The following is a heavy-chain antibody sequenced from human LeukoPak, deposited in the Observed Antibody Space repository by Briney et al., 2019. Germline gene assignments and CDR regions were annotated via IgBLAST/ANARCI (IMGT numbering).Heavy chain of an antibody. D-gene: IGHD2-8*01. CDR1: GGSISGYF. J-gene: IGHJ4*02. V-gene: IGHV4-4*07. CDR3: ARYRQESNGQFDY. CDR2: INTSGST. Sequence: SETLSLTCTVSGGSISGYFWSWIRQPAGKGLEWIGRINTSGSTNFNPSLKSRVTMPVGTSKNQFSLKLTSVTAADTALYYCARYRQESNGQFDYWGQGTLVTVSS.